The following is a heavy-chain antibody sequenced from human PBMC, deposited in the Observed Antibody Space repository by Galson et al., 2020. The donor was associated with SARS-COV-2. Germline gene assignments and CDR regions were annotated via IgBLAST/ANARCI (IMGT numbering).Heavy chain of an antibody. V-gene: IGHV3-15*01. J-gene: IGHJ4*02. Sequence: GGSLRLSCAASGFTFSNAWMSWVRQAPGKGLEWVGRIKSKTDGGTTDYGAPVKGRFAISRDDSKNTLYLQMNSLKTEDTAVYYCTTDLHYYGDGDYWGQGTLVTVSS. CDR3: TTDLHYYGDGDY. D-gene: IGHD3-10*01. CDR2: IKSKTDGGTT. CDR1: GFTFSNAW.